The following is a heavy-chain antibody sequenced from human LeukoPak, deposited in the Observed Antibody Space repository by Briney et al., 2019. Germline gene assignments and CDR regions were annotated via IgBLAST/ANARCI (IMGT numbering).Heavy chain of an antibody. CDR2: ISGSGSST. J-gene: IGHJ4*02. V-gene: IGHV3-23*01. Sequence: ISGSGSSTYYADSVKGRFTISRDNSKNALYLQMNSLRAEDTAVYYCAKVLDTAMAPFDYWGQGTLVTVSS. CDR3: AKVLDTAMAPFDY. D-gene: IGHD5-18*01.